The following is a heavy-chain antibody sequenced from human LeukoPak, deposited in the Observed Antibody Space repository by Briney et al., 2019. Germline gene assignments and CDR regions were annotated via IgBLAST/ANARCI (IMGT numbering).Heavy chain of an antibody. CDR2: ISGSGGTT. Sequence: GGSLRLSCAASGFTFTTYTMSWVRQAPGKGLAWVSAISGSGGTTYYADSVKGRFTISRDNSKNMLYLQMNSLRAEDTAVYYCARDKAGEIDYWGQGTLVTVSS. V-gene: IGHV3-23*01. J-gene: IGHJ4*02. CDR3: ARDKAGEIDY. D-gene: IGHD7-27*01. CDR1: GFTFTTYT.